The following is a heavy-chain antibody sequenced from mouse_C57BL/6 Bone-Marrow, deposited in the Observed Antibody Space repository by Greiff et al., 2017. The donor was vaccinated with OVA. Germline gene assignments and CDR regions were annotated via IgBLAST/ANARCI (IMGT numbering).Heavy chain of an antibody. J-gene: IGHJ4*01. D-gene: IGHD3-1*01. CDR2: IRNKANGYTT. CDR3: ARSLGALGAMDY. Sequence: EVKLMESGGSLVQPGGSLSLSCSASGFTFTDYYMSWVRQPPGKALEWLGFIRNKANGYTTEYSASVKGRFTISRDNSQSILYLQMNALRAEDSATYYCARSLGALGAMDYWGQGTSVTVSS. CDR1: GFTFTDYY. V-gene: IGHV7-3*01.